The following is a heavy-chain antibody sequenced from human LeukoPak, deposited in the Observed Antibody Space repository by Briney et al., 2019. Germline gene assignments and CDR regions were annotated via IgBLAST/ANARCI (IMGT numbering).Heavy chain of an antibody. V-gene: IGHV1-69*13. J-gene: IGHJ4*02. CDR1: GGSFSNYA. CDR2: IIPIFGTT. CDR3: ARDRRPSYYDSSGYSNFDY. Sequence: SVKVSCKASGGSFSNYAINWVRQAPGRGLEWMGGIIPIFGTTNYAQKFQGRATITADESTSTAYMELNSLRSEDTAVYYCARDRRPSYYDSSGYSNFDYWGQGTLVTVSS. D-gene: IGHD3-22*01.